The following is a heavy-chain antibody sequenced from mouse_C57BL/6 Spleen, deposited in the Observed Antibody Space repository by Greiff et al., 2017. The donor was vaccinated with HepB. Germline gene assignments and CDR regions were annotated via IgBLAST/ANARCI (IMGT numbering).Heavy chain of an antibody. V-gene: IGHV1-53*01. CDR2: INPSNGST. Sequence: QVQLQQPGTELVKPGASVKLSCKASGYTFTSYWMHWVKQRPGQGLEWIGNINPSNGSTNYNEKFKSKATLTVDKSSSTAYMQLSSLTSEDSAVYYCARSAGWLLPSFDYWGQGTTLTVSS. D-gene: IGHD2-3*01. CDR3: ARSAGWLLPSFDY. CDR1: GYTFTSYW. J-gene: IGHJ2*01.